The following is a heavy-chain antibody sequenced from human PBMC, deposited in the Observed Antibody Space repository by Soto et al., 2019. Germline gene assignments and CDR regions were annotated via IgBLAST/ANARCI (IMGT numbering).Heavy chain of an antibody. Sequence: SATLSLTCTVSGGSISSYYWSWIRQPAGKPLEWIGRIYTSGTTNYNPSLKSRVTMSVDTSKNQFSLNLSSVTAADTAVYYCAREGASGFGMDVWGQGTTVTVSS. CDR2: IYTSGTT. CDR3: AREGASGFGMDV. CDR1: GGSISSYY. J-gene: IGHJ6*02. D-gene: IGHD1-26*01. V-gene: IGHV4-4*07.